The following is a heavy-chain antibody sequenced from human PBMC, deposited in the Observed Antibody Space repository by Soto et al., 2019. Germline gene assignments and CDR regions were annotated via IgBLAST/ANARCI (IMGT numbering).Heavy chain of an antibody. D-gene: IGHD6-6*01. J-gene: IGHJ6*03. Sequence: PGGSLRLSCAASGFTFSSYSMNWVRQAPGKGLERVSSISSSSSYIYYADSVKGRFTISRDNAKNSLYLQMNSLRAEDTAVYYCARKGYSSSSSFDYYMDVWGKGTTVTVSS. V-gene: IGHV3-21*01. CDR3: ARKGYSSSSSFDYYMDV. CDR2: ISSSSSYI. CDR1: GFTFSSYS.